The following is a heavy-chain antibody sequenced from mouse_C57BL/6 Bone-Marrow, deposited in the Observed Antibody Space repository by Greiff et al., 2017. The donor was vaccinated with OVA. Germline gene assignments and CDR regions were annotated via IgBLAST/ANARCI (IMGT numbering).Heavy chain of an antibody. V-gene: IGHV1-42*01. CDR2: INPSTGGT. Sequence: VQLQQSGPELVKPGASVKISCKASGYSFTGYYMNWVKQSPEKSLEWIGEINPSTGGTTYNQKFKAKATLTVDKSSSTAYMQLKSLTSEDSAVYYCARNDYGTNYAMDYWGQGTSVTVSS. CDR3: ARNDYGTNYAMDY. CDR1: GYSFTGYY. J-gene: IGHJ4*01. D-gene: IGHD1-1*01.